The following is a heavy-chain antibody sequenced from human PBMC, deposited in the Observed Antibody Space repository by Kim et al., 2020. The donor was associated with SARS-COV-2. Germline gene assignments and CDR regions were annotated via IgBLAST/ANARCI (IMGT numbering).Heavy chain of an antibody. Sequence: SPYFQGQVTISADKSISTAYLQWSSLKASDTAMYYCARLGPRRGSYYFDYWGQGTLVTVSS. CDR3: ARLGPRRGSYYFDY. J-gene: IGHJ4*02. D-gene: IGHD6-25*01. V-gene: IGHV5-51*01.